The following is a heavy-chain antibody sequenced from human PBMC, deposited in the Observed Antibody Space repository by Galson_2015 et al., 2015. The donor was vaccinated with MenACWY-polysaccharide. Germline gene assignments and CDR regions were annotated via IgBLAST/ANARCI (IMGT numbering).Heavy chain of an antibody. D-gene: IGHD2-2*02. Sequence: SVKVSCKASGYTFTSYDINWVRQATGQGLEWMGWMNPNSGNTGYAQKFQGRVTMTRNTSISTAYMELSSLRSEDTAVYYWARCTKTSCYKGVWFDPWGQGTLVTVSS. CDR1: GYTFTSYD. CDR2: MNPNSGNT. J-gene: IGHJ5*02. V-gene: IGHV1-8*01. CDR3: ARCTKTSCYKGVWFDP.